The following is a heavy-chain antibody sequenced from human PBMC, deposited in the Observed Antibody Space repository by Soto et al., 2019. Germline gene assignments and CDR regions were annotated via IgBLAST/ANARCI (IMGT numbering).Heavy chain of an antibody. Sequence: VRLLESGGGSVQPGGSLRLSCSASGFPFNSYAMSWVRQAPGKGLEWVSGISGSGGNTYYADSVKGRYTISRDNSKNTLFLPMNSLRAEDTAVYYCVKREARGSGSPYWGQGTLVTVSS. J-gene: IGHJ4*02. CDR2: ISGSGGNT. V-gene: IGHV3-23*01. CDR1: GFPFNSYA. D-gene: IGHD3-10*01. CDR3: VKREARGSGSPY.